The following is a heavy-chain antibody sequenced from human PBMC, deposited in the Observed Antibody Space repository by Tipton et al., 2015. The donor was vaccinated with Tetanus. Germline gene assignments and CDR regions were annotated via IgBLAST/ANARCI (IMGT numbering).Heavy chain of an antibody. Sequence: TLSLTCAVYGGSFSGYYWSWIRQPPGKGLEWIGEINHSGGTNYNPSLKSRVTISVDTSKNQFSLKLSSVTAADTAVYYCARGGMTTVTTGGGYYYYYYGMDVWGQGTTVTVSS. CDR1: GGSFSGYY. CDR3: ARGGMTTVTTGGGYYYYYYGMDV. V-gene: IGHV4-34*01. J-gene: IGHJ6*02. CDR2: INHSGGT. D-gene: IGHD4-11*01.